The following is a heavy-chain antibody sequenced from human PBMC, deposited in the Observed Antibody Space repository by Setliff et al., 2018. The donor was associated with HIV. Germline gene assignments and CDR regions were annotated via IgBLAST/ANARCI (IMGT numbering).Heavy chain of an antibody. CDR3: ARGIPALGTSYYFDY. CDR2: INGSGSA. D-gene: IGHD6-13*01. Sequence: NPSETLSLTCAVYGESLSGYYWSWIRQPPGKGLDWIGEINGSGSANYNPSLKSRVTISVDISKKQFSLKLSSVTAADTAVYYCARGIPALGTSYYFDYWGQGTRVTVSS. J-gene: IGHJ4*02. V-gene: IGHV4-34*01. CDR1: GESLSGYY.